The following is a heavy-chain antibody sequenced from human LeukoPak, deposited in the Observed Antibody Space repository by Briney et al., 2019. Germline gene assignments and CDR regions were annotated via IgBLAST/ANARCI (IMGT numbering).Heavy chain of an antibody. J-gene: IGHJ4*02. CDR3: ARGSYGLDY. Sequence: GGSLRLSCAASGFTFDDYAMHWVRQAPGEGLEWVSGISWNSGSIGYADSVKGRFTISRDNAKNSLYLQMNSLRAEDMALYYCARGSYGLDYWGQGTLVTVSS. CDR2: ISWNSGSI. V-gene: IGHV3-9*03. CDR1: GFTFDDYA. D-gene: IGHD1-26*01.